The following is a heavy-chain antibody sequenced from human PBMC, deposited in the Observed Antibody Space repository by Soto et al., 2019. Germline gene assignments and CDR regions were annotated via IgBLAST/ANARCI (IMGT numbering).Heavy chain of an antibody. V-gene: IGHV1-69*13. Sequence: SLKVSCKSSGGPISSYAISWVRQAPGQGLEWMGGIIPIFGTANCAQKFQGRVTITADESTSTAYMELSSLRSEDTAVYYCAGEVRGGYSSSWGYYFDYWGQGTLVTVSS. CDR3: AGEVRGGYSSSWGYYFDY. D-gene: IGHD6-13*01. CDR1: GGPISSYA. CDR2: IIPIFGTA. J-gene: IGHJ4*02.